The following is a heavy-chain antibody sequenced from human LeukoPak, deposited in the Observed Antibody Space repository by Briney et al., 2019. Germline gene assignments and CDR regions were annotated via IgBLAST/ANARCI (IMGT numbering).Heavy chain of an antibody. D-gene: IGHD3-10*01. CDR1: GGSISSGSYY. V-gene: IGHV4-61*02. J-gene: IGHJ4*02. CDR2: IYTSGST. CDR3: ARDGFGELVDY. Sequence: SQTLSLTCTVSGGSISSGSYYWSWLRQPAGKGLEWIGRIYTSGSTNYNPSLKSRVTISVDTSKNQFSLKLSSVTAADTAVYYCARDGFGELVDYWGQGTLVTVSS.